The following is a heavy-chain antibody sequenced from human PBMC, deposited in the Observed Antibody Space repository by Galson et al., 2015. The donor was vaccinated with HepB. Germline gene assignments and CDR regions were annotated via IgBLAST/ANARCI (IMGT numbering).Heavy chain of an antibody. CDR3: AREYEAGTDYYYYYGMDV. V-gene: IGHV3-30-3*01. CDR2: ISYDGSNK. J-gene: IGHJ6*02. CDR1: GFTFSSYA. Sequence: SLRLSCAASGFTFSSYAMHWVRQAPGKGLEWVAVISYDGSNKYYADSVKGRFTISRDNSKNTLYLQMNSLRAEDTAVYYCAREYEAGTDYYYYYGMDVWGQGTTVTVSS. D-gene: IGHD6-19*01.